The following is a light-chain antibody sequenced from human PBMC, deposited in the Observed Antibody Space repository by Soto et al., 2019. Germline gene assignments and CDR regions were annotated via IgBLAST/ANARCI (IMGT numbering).Light chain of an antibody. Sequence: TQSPSTLSGSVGDRVTITCXXSQTISSWLAWYQQKPGKAPKLLIYKASTLKSGVPSRFSGSGSGTEFTLTISSLQPDDFATYYCQHYNSYSEAFGQGTKVELK. V-gene: IGKV1-5*03. CDR2: KAS. CDR1: QTISSW. CDR3: QHYNSYSEA. J-gene: IGKJ1*01.